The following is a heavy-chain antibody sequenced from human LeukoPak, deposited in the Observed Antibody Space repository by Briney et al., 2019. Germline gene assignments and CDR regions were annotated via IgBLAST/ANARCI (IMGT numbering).Heavy chain of an antibody. V-gene: IGHV1-8*01. CDR1: GYTFTSYD. Sequence: GASVKVSCKASGYTFTSYDINWVRQATGQGLEWMGWMNPNSGNTGYAQKFQGRVTMTRNTSISTAYMELRSLRSDDTAVYYCARWGGNLRPGYFQHWGQGTLVTVSS. D-gene: IGHD4-23*01. CDR2: MNPNSGNT. J-gene: IGHJ1*01. CDR3: ARWGGNLRPGYFQH.